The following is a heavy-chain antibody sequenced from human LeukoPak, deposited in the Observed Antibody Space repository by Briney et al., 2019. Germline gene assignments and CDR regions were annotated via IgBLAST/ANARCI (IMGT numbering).Heavy chain of an antibody. CDR2: IIPIFGTA. V-gene: IGHV1-69*01. D-gene: IGHD2-2*01. Sequence: SVKVSCKASGGTFSSYAISWVRQAPGQGLEWMGGIIPIFGTANYAQKFQGRVTITADESTSTAYMELSSLRSDDTAVYYCARDLGYCSSTSCYALYYFDYWGQGTLVTVSS. CDR3: ARDLGYCSSTSCYALYYFDY. CDR1: GGTFSSYA. J-gene: IGHJ4*02.